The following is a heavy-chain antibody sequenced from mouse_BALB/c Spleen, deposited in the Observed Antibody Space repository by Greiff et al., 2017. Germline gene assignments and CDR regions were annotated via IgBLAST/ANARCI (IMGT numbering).Heavy chain of an antibody. J-gene: IGHJ4*01. Sequence: VQLKESGGGLVQPGGSRKLSCAASGFTFSSFGMHWVRQAPEKGLEWVAYISSGSSTIYYADTVKGRFTISRDNPKNTLFLQMTSLRSEDTAMYYCAKTGGIAMDYWGQGTSVTVSS. CDR3: AKTGGIAMDY. CDR1: GFTFSSFG. V-gene: IGHV5-17*02. CDR2: ISSGSSTI.